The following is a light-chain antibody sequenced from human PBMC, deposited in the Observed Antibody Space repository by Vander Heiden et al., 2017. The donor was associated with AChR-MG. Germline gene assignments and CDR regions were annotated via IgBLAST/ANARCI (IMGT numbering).Light chain of an antibody. Sequence: SYKLTQPPSVSVSPGQTATITCSGDNLGDKYVSWYQPKPGQPPLLVIYQKDKRPSGIPERFSGSNSGNTATLTISGTQSVDEADFFCQAWDSRSNWVFGGGTKLTVL. CDR2: QKD. V-gene: IGLV3-1*01. CDR1: NLGDKY. J-gene: IGLJ3*02. CDR3: QAWDSRSNWV.